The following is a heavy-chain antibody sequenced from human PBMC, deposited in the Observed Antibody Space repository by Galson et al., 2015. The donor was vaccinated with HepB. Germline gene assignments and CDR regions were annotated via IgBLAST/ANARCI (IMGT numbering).Heavy chain of an antibody. CDR2: INPNSGGT. Sequence: SVKVSCKASGYTFTGYYMHWVRQAPGQGLEWMGWINPNSGGTNYAQKFQGRVTMARDTSISTAYMELSRLRSDDTAVYYCARVNYYYYYMDVWGKGTTVTVSS. J-gene: IGHJ6*03. CDR1: GYTFTGYY. V-gene: IGHV1-2*02. CDR3: ARVNYYYYYMDV.